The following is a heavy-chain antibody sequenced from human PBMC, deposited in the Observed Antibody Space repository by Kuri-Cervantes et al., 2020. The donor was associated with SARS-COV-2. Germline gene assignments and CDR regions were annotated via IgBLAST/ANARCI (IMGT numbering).Heavy chain of an antibody. CDR2: ISSSSSYI. J-gene: IGHJ4*02. D-gene: IGHD1-26*01. Sequence: ETLSLTCAASGFTFSSYGMNWVRQAPGKGLEWVSSISSSSSYIYYADSVKGRFTISRDNAKNSLYLQMKSLRAEDTAVYYCATTLVGARNYWGQGTLVTVSS. V-gene: IGHV3-21*01. CDR1: GFTFSSYG. CDR3: ATTLVGARNY.